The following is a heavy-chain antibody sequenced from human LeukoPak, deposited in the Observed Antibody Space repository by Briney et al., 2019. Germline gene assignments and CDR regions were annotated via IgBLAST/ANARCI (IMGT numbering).Heavy chain of an antibody. Sequence: GGSLRLSCAASGFTFSSYAMSWVRQAPGKGLEWVSSISSSSSYIYYADSVKGRFTISRDNAKNSLYLQMNSLRAEDTAVYYCARDLFSSSWYYYYGMDVWGQGTTVTVSS. D-gene: IGHD6-13*01. CDR1: GFTFSSYA. V-gene: IGHV3-21*01. CDR3: ARDLFSSSWYYYYGMDV. CDR2: ISSSSSYI. J-gene: IGHJ6*02.